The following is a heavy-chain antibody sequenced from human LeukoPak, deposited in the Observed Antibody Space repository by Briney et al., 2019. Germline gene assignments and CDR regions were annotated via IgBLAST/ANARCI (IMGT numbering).Heavy chain of an antibody. J-gene: IGHJ4*02. CDR3: ARGSLLLWFGELKPPNFDY. CDR1: GYTFTSYD. D-gene: IGHD3-10*01. V-gene: IGHV1-8*01. CDR2: MNPNSGNT. Sequence: ASVKVSCKASGYTFTSYDINWVRQATGQGLEWMGWMNPNSGNTGYAQKFQGRVTMTRNTSISTAYMELSSLRSEDTAVYYCARGSLLLWFGELKPPNFDYWGQGTLVTVSS.